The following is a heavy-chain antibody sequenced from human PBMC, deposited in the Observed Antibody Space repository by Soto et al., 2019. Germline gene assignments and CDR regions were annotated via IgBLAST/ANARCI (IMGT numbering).Heavy chain of an antibody. Sequence: QVQLVQSGAEVKKPGASVKVSCKASGYTFTGYYMHWVRQAPGQGLEWMGWINPNSGGTNYAQKFQGRVTMTRDTAISTAYMDLSRLRSDDTAVYYCASDIPTHSRGWYSWGYGMDVWGQGTTVTFSS. CDR3: ASDIPTHSRGWYSWGYGMDV. CDR2: INPNSGGT. D-gene: IGHD6-19*01. J-gene: IGHJ6*02. V-gene: IGHV1-2*02. CDR1: GYTFTGYY.